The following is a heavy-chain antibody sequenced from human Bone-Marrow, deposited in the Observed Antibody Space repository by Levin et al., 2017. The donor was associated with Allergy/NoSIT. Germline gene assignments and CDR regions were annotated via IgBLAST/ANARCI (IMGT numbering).Heavy chain of an antibody. V-gene: IGHV3-7*01. CDR1: GLTFRDYW. J-gene: IGHJ6*02. CDR3: ARANVAGRNRYYNYGLGI. Sequence: GGSLRLSCAVSGLTFRDYWMTWVRQAPGKGLEWVANIKTDETEFYFADSVKGRFTISRDNAKSKVFLEMSSLRADDTALYYCARANVAGRNRYYNYGLGIWGQGTMVTVSS. CDR2: IKTDETEF. D-gene: IGHD1-14*01.